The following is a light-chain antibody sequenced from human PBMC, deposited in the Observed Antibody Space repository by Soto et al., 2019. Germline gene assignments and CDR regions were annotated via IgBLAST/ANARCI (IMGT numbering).Light chain of an antibody. V-gene: IGKV4-1*01. J-gene: IGKJ2*01. CDR3: QQYYRTPRT. Sequence: DIVMTQSPDSLAVYLGERATINCKSSQSVLYSSNNKNYLAWYQQKPGQPPKLLIYWASTRESGVPDRFSGSGSGTDFTLTISSLQAEDVAVYYCQQYYRTPRTFGQGTKLEIK. CDR2: WAS. CDR1: QSVLYSSNNKNY.